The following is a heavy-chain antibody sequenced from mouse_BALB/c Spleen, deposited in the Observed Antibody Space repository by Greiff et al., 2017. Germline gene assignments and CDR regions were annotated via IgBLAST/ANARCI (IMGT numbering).Heavy chain of an antibody. V-gene: IGHV2-9*02. J-gene: IGHJ2*01. CDR2: IWAGGST. CDR3: ARDRPYYLDY. Sequence: VQLQESGPGLVAPSQSLSITCTVSGFSLTSYGVHWVRQPPGKGLEWLGVIWAGGSTNYNSALMSRLSISKDNSKSQVFLKMTSLQTDDTAMYYCARDRPYYLDYWGQGTTLTVSS. CDR1: GFSLTSYG.